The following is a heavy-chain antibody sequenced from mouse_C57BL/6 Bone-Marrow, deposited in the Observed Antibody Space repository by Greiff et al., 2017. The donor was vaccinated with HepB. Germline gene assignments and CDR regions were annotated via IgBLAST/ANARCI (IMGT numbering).Heavy chain of an antibody. CDR3: ARPVYDGYWAWFAY. CDR1: GYTFTSYW. D-gene: IGHD2-3*01. V-gene: IGHV1-55*01. Sequence: QVQLKESGAELVKPGASVKMSCKASGYTFTSYWITWVKQRPGQGLEWIGDIYPGSGSTNYNEKFKSKATLTVDTSSSTAYMQLSSLTSEDSAVYYCARPVYDGYWAWFAYWGQGTLVTVSA. CDR2: IYPGSGST. J-gene: IGHJ3*01.